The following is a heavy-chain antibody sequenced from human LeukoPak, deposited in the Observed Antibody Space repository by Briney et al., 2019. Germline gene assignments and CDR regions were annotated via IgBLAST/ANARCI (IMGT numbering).Heavy chain of an antibody. J-gene: IGHJ6*04. CDR3: ASGITMVRGPTDYYGMDV. V-gene: IGHV3-33*01. CDR2: IWYDGSNK. CDR1: GFAFSSYG. Sequence: GGSLRLSCAASGFAFSSYGMHWVRQAPGKGLEWVAVIWYDGSNKYYADSVKGRFTISRDNSKNTLYLQMNSLRAEDTAVYYCASGITMVRGPTDYYGMDVWGKGTTVTVSS. D-gene: IGHD3-10*01.